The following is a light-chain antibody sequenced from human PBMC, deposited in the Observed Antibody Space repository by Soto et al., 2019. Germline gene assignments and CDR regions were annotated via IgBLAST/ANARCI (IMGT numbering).Light chain of an antibody. CDR2: AAS. Sequence: DIQMTQSPSSLSASVGDRVTITCRANQSISSYLNWYQQKPGKAPKLLIYAASTLQRGVSSRFSGSGSGTDFTLTIRSLQLDDFATYYCQQRETFGPGTKVDIK. J-gene: IGKJ3*01. CDR1: QSISSY. CDR3: QQRET. V-gene: IGKV1-39*01.